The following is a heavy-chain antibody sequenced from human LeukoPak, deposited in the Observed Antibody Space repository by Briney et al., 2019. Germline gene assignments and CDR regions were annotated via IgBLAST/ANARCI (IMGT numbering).Heavy chain of an antibody. CDR2: TRNKANSYTT. D-gene: IGHD2-15*01. CDR3: TRTEYCSAGRCYSDYFDS. J-gene: IGHJ4*02. V-gene: IGHV3-72*01. CDR1: GFTFSDHY. Sequence: GGSLRLPCAASGFTFSDHYMDWVRQAPGKGLEWVGRTRNKANSYTTEYAASVKGRFSISRDDSKTSLYLQMNSLKTEDTAVYYCTRTEYCSAGRCYSDYFDSWGQGTLATVSS.